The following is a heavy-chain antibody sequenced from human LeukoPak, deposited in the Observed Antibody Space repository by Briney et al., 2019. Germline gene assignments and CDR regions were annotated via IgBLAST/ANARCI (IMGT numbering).Heavy chain of an antibody. J-gene: IGHJ3*02. D-gene: IGHD3-22*01. Sequence: GESLRLSCAVSRFTFSNYAMIEFRNATGEGLEWVSSISSSGDFTYYADSVKGRFTIFRVSSNDTLYLQMNSLRAEYTALYYCAKRSSTSDVSGYYRTPDIWGQGTMVTVSS. CDR1: RFTFSNYA. CDR2: ISSSGDFT. CDR3: AKRSSTSDVSGYYRTPDI. V-gene: IGHV3-23*01.